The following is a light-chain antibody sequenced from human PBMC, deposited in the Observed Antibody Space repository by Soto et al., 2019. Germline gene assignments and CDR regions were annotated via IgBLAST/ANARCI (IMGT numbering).Light chain of an antibody. V-gene: IGKV3-20*01. CDR1: QSVSPY. Sequence: EIVLTQSPGTLSLSPGGRASLSCRASQSVSPYLAWYQQKPGQAPRLPIYGASTRAIGIPDRFSGSGSGTDLTLTISRLEPEDSAVYYCQQYVSSPFTFGPGTKVDIK. CDR2: GAS. J-gene: IGKJ3*01. CDR3: QQYVSSPFT.